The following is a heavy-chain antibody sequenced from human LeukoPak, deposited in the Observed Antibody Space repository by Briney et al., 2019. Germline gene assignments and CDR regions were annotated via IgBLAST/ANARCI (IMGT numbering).Heavy chain of an antibody. CDR2: IRFDGSYE. J-gene: IGHJ5*02. V-gene: IGHV3-30*02. Sequence: PGGSLRLSCAASGFTFNSYGMHWVRQAPGKGLEWVAFIRFDGSYEYYADSVKGRFTISRDNSKTTLYLQMNSLRSEDTAVYYCAKDWEDAIDPWGQGTLVTVSS. D-gene: IGHD1-26*01. CDR1: GFTFNSYG. CDR3: AKDWEDAIDP.